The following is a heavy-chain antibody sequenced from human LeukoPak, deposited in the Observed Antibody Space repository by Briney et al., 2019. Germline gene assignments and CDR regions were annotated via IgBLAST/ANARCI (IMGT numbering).Heavy chain of an antibody. CDR2: ISGSGVST. CDR1: GFTFRSYA. V-gene: IGHV3-23*01. Sequence: GGSLRLSCAASGFTFRSYAMSWVREAPGKGLEWGSAISGSGVSTYYADSVKGRFTISRDNAKNSLFLQMNSLRAEDTAVYYCARGGYSSGWYCSDYWGQGTLVTVSS. J-gene: IGHJ4*02. D-gene: IGHD6-19*01. CDR3: ARGGYSSGWYCSDY.